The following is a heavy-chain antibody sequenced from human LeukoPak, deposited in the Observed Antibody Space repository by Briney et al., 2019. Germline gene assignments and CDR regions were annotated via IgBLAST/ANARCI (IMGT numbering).Heavy chain of an antibody. Sequence: PSETLSLTCTVSGGSISSYYWSWLRQPPGKGLEWIGYIYYSGSTNYNPSLTSRVTISVDTSKNQLSLTLSSVTAADTAVYYCARGRRGYYYDSSGYNYFDYWGQGTLVTVSS. CDR1: GGSISSYY. J-gene: IGHJ4*02. V-gene: IGHV4-59*01. CDR3: ARGRRGYYYDSSGYNYFDY. D-gene: IGHD3-22*01. CDR2: IYYSGST.